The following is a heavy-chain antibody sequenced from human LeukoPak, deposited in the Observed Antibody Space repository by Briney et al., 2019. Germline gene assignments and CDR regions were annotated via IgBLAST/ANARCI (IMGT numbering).Heavy chain of an antibody. Sequence: GASAKVSRKVSGYTLTELSMHWVRQAPGKALEWMGGFDPEDGETIYAQKFQGRVTMTEDTSTDTAYMELSSLRSEDTAVYYCATEVEYSGSYLYWGQGTLVTVSS. V-gene: IGHV1-24*01. CDR2: FDPEDGET. J-gene: IGHJ4*02. D-gene: IGHD1-26*01. CDR3: ATEVEYSGSYLY. CDR1: GYTLTELS.